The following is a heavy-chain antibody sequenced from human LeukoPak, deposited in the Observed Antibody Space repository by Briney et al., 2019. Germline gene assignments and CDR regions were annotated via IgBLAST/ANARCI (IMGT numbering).Heavy chain of an antibody. Sequence: GGSLSLSCAASGFTFSTHWMSWVRQAPGKGLEWVADMKQDGSDKYYVDSVKGRFTIPRDNPKTSLYLQMNSLRAEDTAVYYCARACYYDSSGYCHDVFDVWGQGTMGTVSS. D-gene: IGHD3-22*01. V-gene: IGHV3-7*01. CDR1: GFTFSTHW. J-gene: IGHJ3*01. CDR2: MKQDGSDK. CDR3: ARACYYDSSGYCHDVFDV.